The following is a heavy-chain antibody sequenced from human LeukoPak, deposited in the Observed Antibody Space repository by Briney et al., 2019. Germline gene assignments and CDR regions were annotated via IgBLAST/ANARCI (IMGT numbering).Heavy chain of an antibody. J-gene: IGHJ3*02. CDR3: ARDRGPRYDYVWGSYLPDAFDI. Sequence: SQTLSLTCTVSGGSISSGGYYWSWIRQPPGKGLEWIGEINHSGSTNYNPSLKSRVTISVDTSKNQFSLKLSSVTAADTAVYYCARDRGPRYDYVWGSYLPDAFDIWGQGTMVTVSS. CDR1: GGSISSGGYY. CDR2: INHSGST. V-gene: IGHV4-61*08. D-gene: IGHD3-16*02.